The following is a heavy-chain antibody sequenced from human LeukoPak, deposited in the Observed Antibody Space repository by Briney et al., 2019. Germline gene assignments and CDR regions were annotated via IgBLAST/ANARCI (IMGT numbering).Heavy chain of an antibody. Sequence: GGTLRLSCAASGFTFSTYGMSWVRQAPGKGLEWVSAISGSGGSTYYADSVKGRFTISRDNSKNTLYLQMNSLRAEDTAVYYCAKGSVRYYYYMDVWGKGTTVTISS. D-gene: IGHD3-10*02. CDR2: ISGSGGST. J-gene: IGHJ6*03. V-gene: IGHV3-23*01. CDR1: GFTFSTYG. CDR3: AKGSVRYYYYMDV.